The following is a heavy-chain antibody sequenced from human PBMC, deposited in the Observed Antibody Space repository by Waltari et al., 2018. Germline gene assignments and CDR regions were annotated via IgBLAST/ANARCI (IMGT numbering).Heavy chain of an antibody. D-gene: IGHD5-18*01. CDR2: IDDGGSGT. CDR1: GFAFSSYW. V-gene: IGHV3-74*01. Sequence: EVRLVESGGGLVQPGGSLRLSCAASGFAFSSYWMHWVRQAPGKGLVWVSRIDDGGSGTTYADSVMGRFTISRDNAKNTVYLEMNSLRAEDTAVYYCSRSPAGYSRSDYWCQGTLVTVSS. J-gene: IGHJ4*02. CDR3: SRSPAGYSRSDY.